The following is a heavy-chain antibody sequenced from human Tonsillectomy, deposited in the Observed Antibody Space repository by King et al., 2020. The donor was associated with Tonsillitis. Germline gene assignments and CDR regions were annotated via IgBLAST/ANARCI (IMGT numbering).Heavy chain of an antibody. V-gene: IGHV3-49*03. CDR1: GFTFGDYA. Sequence: VQLVESGGGLVQPGRSLRLSCTASGFTFGDYAMSWFRQAPGKELEWVGFIRSKGYGGTTEYAASVKGRFTISRDDSKSIAYLQMNSLKTEDTAVYHCTRDVDKRYWGQGTLVTVSS. CDR2: IRSKGYGGTT. D-gene: IGHD5-12*01. CDR3: TRDVDKRY. J-gene: IGHJ4*02.